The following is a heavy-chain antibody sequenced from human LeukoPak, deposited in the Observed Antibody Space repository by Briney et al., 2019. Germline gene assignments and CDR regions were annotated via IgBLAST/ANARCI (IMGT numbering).Heavy chain of an antibody. Sequence: PSETLSLTCTVSGGSISSYYWSWIRQPPGKGLEWIGYIYYSGSTNYNPSLKSRVTISVDTSKNQFSLKLSSVTAADTAVDYCARTVDSSGYSATYWYFDLWGRGTLVTVSS. CDR2: IYYSGST. V-gene: IGHV4-59*01. D-gene: IGHD3-22*01. J-gene: IGHJ2*01. CDR3: ARTVDSSGYSATYWYFDL. CDR1: GGSISSYY.